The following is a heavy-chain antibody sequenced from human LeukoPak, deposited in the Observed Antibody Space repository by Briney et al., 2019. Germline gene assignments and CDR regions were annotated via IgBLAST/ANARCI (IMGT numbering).Heavy chain of an antibody. J-gene: IGHJ2*01. D-gene: IGHD5-18*01. V-gene: IGHV3-30*18. CDR3: AKERIQLQFVLREYWYFDL. Sequence: GGSLRLSCAASGFTFSSYGMPWVRQAPGKGLEWAAVVSYDGRNKYYADSVKGRFTISRDNSKSTLYLQMDSLRTEDTGFYYCAKERIQLQFVLREYWYFDLWGRGALVTVSS. CDR1: GFTFSSYG. CDR2: VSYDGRNK.